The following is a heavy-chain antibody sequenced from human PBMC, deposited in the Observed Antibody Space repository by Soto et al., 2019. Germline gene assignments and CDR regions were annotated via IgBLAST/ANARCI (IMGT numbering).Heavy chain of an antibody. CDR1: GYSFTSYD. Sequence: QVQLVQSGAEVKKPGASVKVSCRASGYSFTSYDINWVRQATGQGLEWMGWMGPKTGNTDYGQKFQGRVTMTRNTSISTAYMELSSLTSEDTAVYYCARGRGWRDYWGQGTLVTVSS. CDR3: ARGRGWRDY. CDR2: MGPKTGNT. D-gene: IGHD6-19*01. J-gene: IGHJ4*02. V-gene: IGHV1-8*01.